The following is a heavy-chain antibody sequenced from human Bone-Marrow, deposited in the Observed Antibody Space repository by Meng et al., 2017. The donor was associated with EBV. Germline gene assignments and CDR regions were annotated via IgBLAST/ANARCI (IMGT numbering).Heavy chain of an antibody. Sequence: QVHLQRSGPGLVKPSQTLPLPRAISGDSVSSNSAAWNWSRQSPSRGLEWLGRTYYRSKWYNDYAVSVKSRITINPDTSKNQFSLQLNSVTPEDTAVYYCAREVHYYDSSGPLDYWGQGTLVTVSS. CDR3: AREVHYYDSSGPLDY. J-gene: IGHJ4*02. V-gene: IGHV6-1*01. CDR1: GDSVSSNSAA. CDR2: TYYRSKWYN. D-gene: IGHD3-22*01.